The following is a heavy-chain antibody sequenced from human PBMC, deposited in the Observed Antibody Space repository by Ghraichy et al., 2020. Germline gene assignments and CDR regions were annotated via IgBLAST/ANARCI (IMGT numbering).Heavy chain of an antibody. D-gene: IGHD3-10*02. CDR1: GDSISTENY. CDR3: ARRPRDYVNFVTRSFFDF. Sequence: SETLPLTCTVSGDSISTENYWSWVRQSPGQGLEWIGEIYHGGTTTYMSYLKSRVRMSIDRSKNQFSLDLWSVTAADTAFYYCARRPRDYVNFVTRSFFDFWGRGILVTVSS. J-gene: IGHJ4*02. CDR2: IYHGGTT. V-gene: IGHV4-4*02.